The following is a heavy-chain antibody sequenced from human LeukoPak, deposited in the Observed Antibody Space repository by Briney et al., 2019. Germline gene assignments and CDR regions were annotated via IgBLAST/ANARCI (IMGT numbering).Heavy chain of an antibody. D-gene: IGHD2-2*01. J-gene: IGHJ5*02. CDR3: ARVGCSSTSCYSGPKGNNWFDP. CDR2: LWYVGSNN. Sequence: GRSLRLSCAASGFTFSSYGMHWVRQAPGKGLEWVAVLWYVGSNNYYADSVKGRFTISRDNSKNTLYLQMNSLRAEDTAVYYCARVGCSSTSCYSGPKGNNWFDPWGQGTLVTVSS. V-gene: IGHV3-33*01. CDR1: GFTFSSYG.